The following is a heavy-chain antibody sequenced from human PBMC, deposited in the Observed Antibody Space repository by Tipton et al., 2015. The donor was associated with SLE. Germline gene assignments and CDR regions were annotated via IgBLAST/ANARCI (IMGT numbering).Heavy chain of an antibody. CDR1: GFTFSDSA. CDR2: IRNEANSYAT. D-gene: IGHD2-15*01. V-gene: IGHV3-73*01. Sequence: SLRLSCAASGFTFSDSAMHWVRQASGKGLEWVGRIRNEANSYATAYAASVKGRFTVSRDDSKNTAYLQMNSLQTEDTAVYYCTRLGFCSGGVCYFDYWGQGTWSPSPQ. CDR3: TRLGFCSGGVCYFDY. J-gene: IGHJ4*02.